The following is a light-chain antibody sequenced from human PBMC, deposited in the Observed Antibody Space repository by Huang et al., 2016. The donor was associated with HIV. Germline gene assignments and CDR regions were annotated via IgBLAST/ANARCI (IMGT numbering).Light chain of an antibody. J-gene: IGKJ1*01. V-gene: IGKV1-5*01. CDR1: QIFTTW. Sequence: DIQMTQSPSTLSASVGDRVTITCRASQIFTTWLAWYQQKPGKAPKLLIYDVSSLESGVPSRFSGSGSGTEFTLTISSLQPDDFATYYCQQYDGYPWTFGQGTKVEIK. CDR2: DVS. CDR3: QQYDGYPWT.